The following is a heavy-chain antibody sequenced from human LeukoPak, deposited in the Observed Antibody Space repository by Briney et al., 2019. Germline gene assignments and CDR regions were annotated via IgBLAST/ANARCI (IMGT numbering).Heavy chain of an antibody. J-gene: IGHJ4*02. CDR2: ISSSGSTI. CDR3: ARVYGSGSPLSYFVY. Sequence: GGSLRLSCAASGFTFSSYEMNWVRQAPGKGLEWVSYISSSGSTIYYADSVKGRFTISRDNAKNSLYLQMNSLRAEDTAVYYCARVYGSGSPLSYFVYWGQGTLVTVSS. V-gene: IGHV3-48*03. D-gene: IGHD3-10*01. CDR1: GFTFSSYE.